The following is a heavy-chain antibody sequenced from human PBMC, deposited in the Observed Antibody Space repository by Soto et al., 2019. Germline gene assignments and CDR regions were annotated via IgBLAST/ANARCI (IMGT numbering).Heavy chain of an antibody. V-gene: IGHV3-66*01. CDR3: ARGDYYDTSGPFSDAFDI. D-gene: IGHD3-22*01. CDR2: IYSGGST. Sequence: GGSMILSCAASGFPVSSNCMSWVSQAPGKGLEWVSVIYSGGSTYYADSVKGRFTISRDNAKNSLYLQMNSLRAEDTAVYFCARGDYYDTSGPFSDAFDIWGQGTMVTVSS. J-gene: IGHJ3*02. CDR1: GFPVSSNC.